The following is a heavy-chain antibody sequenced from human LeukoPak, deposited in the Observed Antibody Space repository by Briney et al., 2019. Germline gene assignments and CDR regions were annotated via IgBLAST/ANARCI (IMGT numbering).Heavy chain of an antibody. CDR2: ISSSSSYI. V-gene: IGHV3-21*01. J-gene: IGHJ4*02. Sequence: PGGSLRLSCAASGFTFSSYSMNWVRQAPGKGLEWVSYISSSSSYIYYADSVKGRFTISRDNAKNSLYLQMNSLRAEDSAVYYCARYCTFRTCSGTKFDSWGQGTLVTVSS. CDR3: ARYCTFRTCSGTKFDS. CDR1: GFTFSSYS. D-gene: IGHD1-1*01.